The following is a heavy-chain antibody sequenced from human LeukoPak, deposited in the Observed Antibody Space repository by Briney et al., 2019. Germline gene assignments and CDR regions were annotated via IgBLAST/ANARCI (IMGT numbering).Heavy chain of an antibody. D-gene: IGHD3-10*01. CDR3: ARDSGTTGEVKFDP. V-gene: IGHV4-4*07. CDR1: GGSISSYY. J-gene: IGHJ5*02. Sequence: SETLSLTCTVSGGSISSYYWSWIRQPAGKGLEWIGRIYTSGSTNYNPSLKRRVTMSVDTSKNHFSLRLRFVTAADTAVYYCARDSGTTGEVKFDPWGQGTLVTVSS. CDR2: IYTSGST.